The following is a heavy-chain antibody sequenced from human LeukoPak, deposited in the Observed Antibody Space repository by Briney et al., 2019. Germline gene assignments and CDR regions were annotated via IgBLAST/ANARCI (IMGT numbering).Heavy chain of an antibody. J-gene: IGHJ4*02. V-gene: IGHV3-21*01. CDR3: TRDFDVFRNQYDY. CDR1: GFTFSDYA. D-gene: IGHD3-9*01. CDR2: ISSSSNYV. Sequence: GGSLRLSCAASGFTFSDYAKNWVRQAPGKGLEWVSSISSSSNYVYYAASVQGRFTISRDNTKNSLYLQMNSLRAEDTAVYYCTRDFDVFRNQYDYWGQGTLVTVSS.